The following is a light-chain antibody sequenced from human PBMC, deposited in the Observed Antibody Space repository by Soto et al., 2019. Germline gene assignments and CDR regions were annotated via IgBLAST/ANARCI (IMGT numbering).Light chain of an antibody. Sequence: EIVMTQSPATLSVSPGERATLSCRASQSVSNYLVWYQQKPGQAPRLLIYEASNRATGIPARFSGSGSGTDFTLTISSLEPEDFAVYYCQQRSNWPFITFGQGTKVDIK. CDR2: EAS. CDR3: QQRSNWPFIT. CDR1: QSVSNY. V-gene: IGKV3-11*01. J-gene: IGKJ1*01.